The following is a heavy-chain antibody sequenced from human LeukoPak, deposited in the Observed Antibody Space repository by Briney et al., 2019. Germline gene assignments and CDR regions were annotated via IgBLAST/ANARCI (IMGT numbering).Heavy chain of an antibody. V-gene: IGHV3-23*01. CDR3: AKTSGLYDLGP. D-gene: IGHD3-3*01. CDR1: GFTFSSYA. J-gene: IGHJ5*02. CDR2: ISGSGGRT. Sequence: GGSLRLSCAASGFTFSSYAMSWVRQGPGKGLGWVSAISGSGGRTYYADSVKGRFTISRDNSKNTLYLQMNSLRAEDTAVYYCAKTSGLYDLGPWGQGTLVTVSS.